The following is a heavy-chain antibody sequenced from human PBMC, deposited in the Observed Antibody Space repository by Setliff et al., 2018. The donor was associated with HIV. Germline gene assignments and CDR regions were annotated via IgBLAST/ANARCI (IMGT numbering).Heavy chain of an antibody. CDR3: ASRWGSYYDTNGHPFDY. V-gene: IGHV4-38-2*01. Sequence: SETLSLTCSVSGHSIRSGYYWGWIRQPPGKGLEWIGTMYHSGSTYYNPSLQGRVTMFFDTSEDHFSLRLSSVTAADTAVYYCASRWGSYYDTNGHPFDYWGQGTLVTVTS. CDR2: MYHSGST. J-gene: IGHJ4*02. D-gene: IGHD3-22*01. CDR1: GHSIRSGYY.